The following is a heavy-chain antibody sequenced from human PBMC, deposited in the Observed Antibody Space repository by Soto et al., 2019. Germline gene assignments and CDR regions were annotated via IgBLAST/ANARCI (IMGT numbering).Heavy chain of an antibody. CDR1: GGSITPYY. J-gene: IGHJ3*01. V-gene: IGHV4-59*07. CDR3: ARQQYTVVTAFDV. CDR2: VSYNGNT. D-gene: IGHD2-15*01. Sequence: QVQLKESGPGLVKPAYTLSLKCTVSGGSITPYYWSWIRQTPGGGLEWIGYVSYNGNTNYNPSLKSRVSISADTSKNEFSLKLTSLTAADAAIYFCARQQYTVVTAFDVWGQGTMVAVSS.